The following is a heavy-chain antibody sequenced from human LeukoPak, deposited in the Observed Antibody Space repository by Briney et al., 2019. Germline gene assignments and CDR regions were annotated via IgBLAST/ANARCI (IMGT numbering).Heavy chain of an antibody. V-gene: IGHV3-48*03. J-gene: IGHJ4*02. CDR3: ARVGALSSSWLLY. CDR1: GFTFSSHE. Sequence: GGSLRLSCAASGFTFSSHEMNWVRQAPGKGLEWVSSISRSATTIYYADSVKGRFTISRDNAKNSLYLQMDSLRAEDTAVYFCARVGALSSSWLLYWGQGTLVTVSS. D-gene: IGHD6-13*01. CDR2: ISRSATTI.